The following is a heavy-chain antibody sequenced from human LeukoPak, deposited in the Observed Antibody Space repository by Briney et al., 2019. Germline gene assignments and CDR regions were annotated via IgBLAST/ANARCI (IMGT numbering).Heavy chain of an antibody. CDR2: INQDVSGK. V-gene: IGHV3-7*01. CDR1: GYTFSSFW. D-gene: IGHD7-27*01. J-gene: IGHJ5*02. CDR3: ARDNWGSPSHWFDP. Sequence: GGSLILACAASGYTFSSFWMSWVRQAPGKGLEWVANINQDVSGKYYVDSVKGRFIISRDNAQNSLYLQMNTLRAEDTAVYYCARDNWGSPSHWFDPWGQGTLVTVSS.